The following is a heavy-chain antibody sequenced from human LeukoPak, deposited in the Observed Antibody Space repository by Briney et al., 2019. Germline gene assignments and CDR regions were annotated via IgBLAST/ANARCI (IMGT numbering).Heavy chain of an antibody. CDR2: ISGSGGST. Sequence: GGSLRLSCAASGFTFSSYWMSWVRQAPGKGLEWVSAISGSGGSTYYADSVKGRFTISRDNSKNTLYLQMNSLRAEDTAVYYCARDRASYYDSSGLYYYYYYMDVWGKGTTVTISS. CDR3: ARDRASYYDSSGLYYYYYYMDV. V-gene: IGHV3-23*01. J-gene: IGHJ6*03. CDR1: GFTFSSYW. D-gene: IGHD3-22*01.